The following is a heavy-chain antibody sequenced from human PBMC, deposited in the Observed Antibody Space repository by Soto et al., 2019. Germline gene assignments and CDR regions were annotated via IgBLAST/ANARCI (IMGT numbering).Heavy chain of an antibody. V-gene: IGHV1-69*02. CDR1: GGTFSSYT. CDR2: IIPILGIA. J-gene: IGHJ4*02. Sequence: QVQLVQSGAEVKKPGSSVKVSCKASGGTFSSYTISWVRQAPGQGLEWMGRIIPILGIANYAQKFQGRVTITAKKSTSTAYRELGSLRSGDPAVYCWAGARGGGLRGDYWGQGTLVTVSS. D-gene: IGHD5-12*01. CDR3: AGARGGGLRGDY.